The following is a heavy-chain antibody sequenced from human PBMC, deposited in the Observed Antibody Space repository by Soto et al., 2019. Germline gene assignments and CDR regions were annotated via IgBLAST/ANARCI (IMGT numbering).Heavy chain of an antibody. J-gene: IGHJ6*02. D-gene: IGHD5-12*01. Sequence: QVQMVESGGGVVQPGRSLRLSCAASGFSFENYGMHWVRQAPGRGLEWVALIWYDGSLQYYAAAVKGRFTISRDNSKNTLYLEMTSLRAEDTAVYYCANLWGDGYNLGQDYNGMDVWGQGTTVSVSS. CDR3: ANLWGDGYNLGQDYNGMDV. CDR1: GFSFENYG. CDR2: IWYDGSLQ. V-gene: IGHV3-33*06.